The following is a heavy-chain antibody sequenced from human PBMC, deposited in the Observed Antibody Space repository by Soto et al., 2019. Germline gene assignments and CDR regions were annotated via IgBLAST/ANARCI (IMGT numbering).Heavy chain of an antibody. V-gene: IGHV1-8*01. Sequence: GASVKVSCKASGYTFTSYDINWVRQATGQGLEWMGWMNPNSGNTGYAQKFQGRVTMTRNTSISTAYMELSSLRSEDTAVYYCARGPRSKIILGITAWYFDLWGRGTLVTVSS. CDR2: MNPNSGNT. D-gene: IGHD7-27*01. CDR3: ARGPRSKIILGITAWYFDL. J-gene: IGHJ2*01. CDR1: GYTFTSYD.